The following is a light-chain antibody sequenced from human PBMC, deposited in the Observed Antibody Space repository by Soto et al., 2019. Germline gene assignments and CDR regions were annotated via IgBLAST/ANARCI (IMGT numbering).Light chain of an antibody. Sequence: QSVLTQPPSTSRTPGQRVTISCSGSSSDIGSNAVYWYQQLPGTAPKLLIYRNNQRPSGVPDRFSGSRSGTSASLAITGLQAEDEADYYCQSYDSSLSGSIFGTGTKVTVL. CDR3: QSYDSSLSGSI. V-gene: IGLV1-44*01. CDR1: SSDIGSNA. J-gene: IGLJ1*01. CDR2: RNN.